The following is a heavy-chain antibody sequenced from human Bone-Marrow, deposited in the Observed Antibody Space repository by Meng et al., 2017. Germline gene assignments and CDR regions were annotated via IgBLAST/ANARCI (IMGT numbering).Heavy chain of an antibody. CDR1: GGTFSSYA. CDR3: ARTVGAVYNWFDP. Sequence: SVKVSCKASGGTFSSYAISWVRQAPGQGLEWMGGIIPIFGTANYAQKFQGRVTITTDESTSTAYMELSSLGSEDTAVYYCARTVGAVYNWFDPWGQGILVTVSS. CDR2: IIPIFGTA. J-gene: IGHJ5*02. D-gene: IGHD1-26*01. V-gene: IGHV1-69*05.